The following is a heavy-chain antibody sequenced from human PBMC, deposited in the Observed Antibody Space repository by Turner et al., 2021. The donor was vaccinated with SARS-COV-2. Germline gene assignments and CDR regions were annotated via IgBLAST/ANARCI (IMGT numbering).Heavy chain of an antibody. D-gene: IGHD1-1*01. J-gene: IGHJ6*02. CDR3: ARHQGSTSGYDHGMNV. CDR1: GGSISAKS. V-gene: IGHV4-59*08. CDR2: FYKIGSI. Sequence: QVQLQESGPGLVRPSETLSLTCTVSGGSISAKSWSWIRQSPGWGLEWIGYFYKIGSIDYNPTLRSRVTISVDTSKNQLSLNLISMTAADTAVYYWARHQGSTSGYDHGMNVWGQGTAVIVSS.